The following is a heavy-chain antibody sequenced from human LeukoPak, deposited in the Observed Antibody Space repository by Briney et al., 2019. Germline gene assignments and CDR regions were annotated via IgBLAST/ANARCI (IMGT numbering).Heavy chain of an antibody. V-gene: IGHV4-30-2*01. CDR2: IYHSGST. CDR3: ARGQNYYCYMDV. J-gene: IGHJ6*03. CDR1: GGSISSGGYY. Sequence: PSQTLSLTCTVSGGSISSGGYYWSWIRQPPGKGLEWIGYIYHSGSTYYNPSLKSRVTISVDRSKNQFSLKLSSVTAADTAVYYCARGQNYYCYMDVWGKGTTVTVSS.